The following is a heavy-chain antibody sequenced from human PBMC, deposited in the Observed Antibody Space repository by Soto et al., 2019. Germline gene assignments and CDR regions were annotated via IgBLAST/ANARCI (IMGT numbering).Heavy chain of an antibody. V-gene: IGHV4-59*08. CDR1: GGSISSYY. Sequence: SETLSLTCTVSGGSISSYYWSWIRQPPGKGLKWIGYIYYSGSTNYNPSLKSRVTISVDTSKNQFSLKLSSLTAADTAVYYCARHRSRSSWSNYYYGMDVWGQGTTVTVSS. J-gene: IGHJ6*02. D-gene: IGHD6-13*01. CDR2: IYYSGST. CDR3: ARHRSRSSWSNYYYGMDV.